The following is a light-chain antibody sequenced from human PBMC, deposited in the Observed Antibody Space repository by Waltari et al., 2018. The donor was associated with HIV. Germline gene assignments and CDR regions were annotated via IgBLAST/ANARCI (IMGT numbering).Light chain of an antibody. CDR1: QSLFLCPKNKHR. CDR2: WAS. J-gene: IGKJ4*01. Sequence: DIVITQSPDSLSVSLGERATINCKSSQSLFLCPKNKHRVAFDQQSPGPPPKFLSSWASTRESGVPDRISGSGSGTDFTLTINSLQAEDVAVYYCQQFSLSPPRTFGGGTKVEIK. V-gene: IGKV4-1*01. CDR3: QQFSLSPPRT.